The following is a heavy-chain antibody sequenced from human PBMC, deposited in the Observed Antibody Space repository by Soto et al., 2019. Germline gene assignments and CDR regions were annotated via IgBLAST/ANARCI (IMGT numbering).Heavy chain of an antibody. CDR3: ASNYCGGDCPHDAFDI. Sequence: QVQLVQSGAEVKKPGSSVKVSCKASGGTFSSYAISWVRQAPGQGLEWMGGTIPIFGTANYAQKFQGRVTITADESTSTAYMELSSLRSEDTAVYYCASNYCGGDCPHDAFDIWGQGTMVTVSS. V-gene: IGHV1-69*01. J-gene: IGHJ3*02. D-gene: IGHD2-21*02. CDR2: TIPIFGTA. CDR1: GGTFSSYA.